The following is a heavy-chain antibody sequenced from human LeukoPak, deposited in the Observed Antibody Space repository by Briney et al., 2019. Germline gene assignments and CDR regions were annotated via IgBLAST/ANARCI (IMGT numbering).Heavy chain of an antibody. CDR3: ARGKHFWIGYSEFVP. J-gene: IGHJ5*02. Sequence: WASVTVSCKASGYTFTSYDMNWVRQAPGQGLEWMGWMNTKSGNTDYAQKFQGRVTMTRNTAKSTAYMELSILRSEDTAVYYCARGKHFWIGYSEFVPCCQGTLVTVSS. CDR2: MNTKSGNT. D-gene: IGHD3-3*02. V-gene: IGHV1-8*01. CDR1: GYTFTSYD.